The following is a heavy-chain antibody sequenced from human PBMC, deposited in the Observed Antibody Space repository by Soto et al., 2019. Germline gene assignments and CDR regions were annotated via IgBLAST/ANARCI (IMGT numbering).Heavy chain of an antibody. J-gene: IGHJ6*02. Sequence: SVKVCFNSSGGPFSSYAISWVRQAPGQGLEWVGGIIPIFGTANYAQKFQGRVTITADESTSTAYMELSSLRSEDTAVYYCARWQGMSSRIQLWLRTPHGMDVWGQGTTVTVSS. CDR1: GGPFSSYA. CDR3: ARWQGMSSRIQLWLRTPHGMDV. V-gene: IGHV1-69*13. CDR2: IIPIFGTA. D-gene: IGHD5-18*01.